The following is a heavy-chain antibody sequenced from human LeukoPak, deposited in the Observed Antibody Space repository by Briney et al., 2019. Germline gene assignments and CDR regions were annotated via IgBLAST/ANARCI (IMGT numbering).Heavy chain of an antibody. J-gene: IGHJ4*02. CDR2: ISSSGSTI. CDR3: AKGPDYYDSSGYSHPIDY. D-gene: IGHD3-22*01. Sequence: GGSLRLSCAASGFTFSSYEMNWVRQAPGKGLEWVSYISSSGSTIYYADSVKGRFTISRDNAKNSLYLQMNSLRAEDTALYYCAKGPDYYDSSGYSHPIDYWGQGTLVTVSS. CDR1: GFTFSSYE. V-gene: IGHV3-48*03.